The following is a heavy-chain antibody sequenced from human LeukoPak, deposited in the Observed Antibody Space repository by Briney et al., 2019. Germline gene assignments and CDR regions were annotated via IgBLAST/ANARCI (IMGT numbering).Heavy chain of an antibody. Sequence: PSETLSLTCTVSGGSISSYYWSWIRQPPGKGLEWIGYIYYSGSTNYNPSLKSRVTISVDTSKNQFSLKLSPVTAADTAVYYCARRSVPYYFDYWGQGTLVTVSS. CDR3: ARRSVPYYFDY. J-gene: IGHJ4*02. CDR1: GGSISSYY. CDR2: IYYSGST. D-gene: IGHD4-17*01. V-gene: IGHV4-59*08.